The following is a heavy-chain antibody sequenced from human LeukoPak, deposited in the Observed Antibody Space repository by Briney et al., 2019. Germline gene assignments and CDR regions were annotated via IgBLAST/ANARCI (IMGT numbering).Heavy chain of an antibody. CDR2: INPSGGST. D-gene: IGHD3-22*01. CDR3: ARSISGYYPSSFDY. Sequence: ASVKVSCKASGYTFTSYYMHWVRQAPGQGLEWMGIINPSGGSTSYAQKFQRRVTITRDTSTSTVYMELSSLRSDDTAVYYCARSISGYYPSSFDYWGQGTLVTVSS. V-gene: IGHV1-46*01. CDR1: GYTFTSYY. J-gene: IGHJ4*02.